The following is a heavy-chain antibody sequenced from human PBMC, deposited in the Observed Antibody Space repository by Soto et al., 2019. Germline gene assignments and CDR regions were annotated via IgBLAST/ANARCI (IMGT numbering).Heavy chain of an antibody. CDR1: GYNFNGYF. CDR3: ARVMLYSSACRNNWFDP. Sequence: QVQLVQSGAEVKKPGASVKVSCKASGYNFNGYFMHWVRQAPGEGLEWMGFINPNTGSTKYAQKFQGRVTMTRDTSISTAYMELSSLTSDDTAVYYCARVMLYSSACRNNWFDPWGQGTLVSVSS. CDR2: INPNTGST. V-gene: IGHV1-2*02. D-gene: IGHD6-6*01. J-gene: IGHJ5*02.